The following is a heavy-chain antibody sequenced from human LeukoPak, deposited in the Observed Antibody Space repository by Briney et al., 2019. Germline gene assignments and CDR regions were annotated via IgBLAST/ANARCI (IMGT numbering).Heavy chain of an antibody. CDR1: GFTFSSYA. CDR3: AREDSGSSWGAFDI. D-gene: IGHD1-26*01. J-gene: IGHJ3*02. Sequence: GGPLRLSCAASGFTFSSYAMHWVRQAPGKGLEWVAVISYDGSNKHYADSVKGRFTISRDNSKNTLYLQMNSLRAEDTAVYYCAREDSGSSWGAFDIWGQGTMVTVSS. CDR2: ISYDGSNK. V-gene: IGHV3-30*04.